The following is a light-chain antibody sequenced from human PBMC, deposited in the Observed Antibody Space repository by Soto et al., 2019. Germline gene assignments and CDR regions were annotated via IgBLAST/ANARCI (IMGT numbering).Light chain of an antibody. CDR1: QSLLHSNGYNY. J-gene: IGKJ2*01. CDR3: MQALQTPRYT. CDR2: LGS. V-gene: IGKV2-28*01. Sequence: DIVMTQSPLSLPVTPGEPVSISCRSSQSLLHSNGYNYLDWYLQKPGQSPQLLIYLGSNRSSGVPDRFSGSGSGTDFTLKISRVEAEDVGVYYCMQALQTPRYTFGQGTKVDIK.